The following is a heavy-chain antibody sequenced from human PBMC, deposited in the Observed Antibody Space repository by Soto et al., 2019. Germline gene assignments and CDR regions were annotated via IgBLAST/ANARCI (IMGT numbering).Heavy chain of an antibody. Sequence: PGESLKISCQGSGNRFTSYWINWVRQMPGKGLEWMGWIDPSDSHTNYSPSFQDHVAISADKSISTAYLQWSSLKASDTAMYYCARRGCGGDDHAFDMWGQGTMVTVSS. V-gene: IGHV5-10-1*01. D-gene: IGHD2-21*02. CDR2: IDPSDSHT. CDR3: ARRGCGGDDHAFDM. CDR1: GNRFTSYW. J-gene: IGHJ3*02.